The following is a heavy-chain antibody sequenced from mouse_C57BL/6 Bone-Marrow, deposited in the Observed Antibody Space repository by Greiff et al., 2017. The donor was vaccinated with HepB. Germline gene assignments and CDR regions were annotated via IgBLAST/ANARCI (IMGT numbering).Heavy chain of an antibody. V-gene: IGHV1-81*01. CDR2: IYPRSGNT. Sequence: LVESGAELARPGASVKLSCKASGYTFTSYGISWVKQRTGQGLEWIGEIYPRSGNTYYNEKFKGKATLTADKSSSTAYMELRSLTSEDSAVYFCARDGLRPFAYWGQGTLVTVSA. J-gene: IGHJ3*01. CDR1: GYTFTSYG. D-gene: IGHD2-4*01. CDR3: ARDGLRPFAY.